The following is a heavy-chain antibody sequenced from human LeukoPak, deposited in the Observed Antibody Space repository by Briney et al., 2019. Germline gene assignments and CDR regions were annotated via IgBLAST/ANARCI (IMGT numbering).Heavy chain of an antibody. J-gene: IGHJ5*02. V-gene: IGHV1-2*02. CDR2: INPNSGGT. CDR1: GYTFTGYY. D-gene: IGHD3-3*01. CDR3: ARVTIFGVVIIPDWFDP. Sequence: ASVKVSCKASGYTFTGYYMHWVRQAPGQGLEWMGWINPNSGGTNYAQKFQGRVTMTRDTSISTAYMELRSLRSDDTAVYYCARVTIFGVVIIPDWFDPWGQGTLVTVSS.